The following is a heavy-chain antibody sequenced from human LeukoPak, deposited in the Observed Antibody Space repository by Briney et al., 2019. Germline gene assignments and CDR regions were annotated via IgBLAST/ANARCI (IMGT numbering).Heavy chain of an antibody. V-gene: IGHV4-59*02. CDR3: AKLQDSSTWSADDAFDV. CDR2: AYYTGCT. CDR1: GASVSSSY. D-gene: IGHD3-3*01. Sequence: PSETLSLTCSVSGASVSSSYWSWIRQPPGKGLEWIGYAYYTGCTNYNPSLKRRVTITRDTSNNQFSLRLRSVTTADTAIYYCAKLQDSSTWSADDAFDVWGQGTMVVVSS. J-gene: IGHJ3*01.